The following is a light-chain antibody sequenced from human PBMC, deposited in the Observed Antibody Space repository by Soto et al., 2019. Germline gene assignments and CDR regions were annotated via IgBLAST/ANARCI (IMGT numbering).Light chain of an antibody. CDR1: SSDVGGYNY. V-gene: IGLV2-14*01. CDR3: SSYTRSSPLV. J-gene: IGLJ2*01. Sequence: QSALTQPASVSGSPGQSITISCTGTSSDVGGYNYVSWYQQYPGKAPKLVIYDVSNRPSGVSNRFSGSKSVNTASLTISGLQAEDEADYYCSSYTRSSPLVFGGGTKLTVL. CDR2: DVS.